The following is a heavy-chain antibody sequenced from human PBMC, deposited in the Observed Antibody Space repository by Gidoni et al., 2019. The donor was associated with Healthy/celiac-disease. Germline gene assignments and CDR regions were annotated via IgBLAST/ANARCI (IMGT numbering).Heavy chain of an antibody. J-gene: IGHJ5*02. V-gene: IGHV4-59*01. CDR3: ARGRGSLFRGVWFDP. D-gene: IGHD2-21*01. Sequence: QVQLQESGPGLVKPSETLSLTCTVSGGSISSYYWSWIRQPPGKGLEWIGYIYYSGSTNYNPSLKSRVTISVDTSKNQFSLKLSSVTAADTAVYYCARGRGSLFRGVWFDPWGQGTLVTVSS. CDR2: IYYSGST. CDR1: GGSISSYY.